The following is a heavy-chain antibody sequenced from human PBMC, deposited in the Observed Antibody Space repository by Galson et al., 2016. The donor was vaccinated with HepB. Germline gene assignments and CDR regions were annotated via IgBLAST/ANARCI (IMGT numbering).Heavy chain of an antibody. CDR3: ANVFWSDSSEGPLRH. V-gene: IGHV3-23*01. D-gene: IGHD3-3*01. CDR1: GIRFSNYA. J-gene: IGHJ1*01. Sequence: SLRLSCAASGIRFSNYAMSWVRQAPGKGLEGVSVISGTGGSTYYADSVKGRFTISRDNSKDTLYLQMNSLRPGDTAVYFCANVFWSDSSEGPLRHWGQGTLVSVSS. CDR2: ISGTGGST.